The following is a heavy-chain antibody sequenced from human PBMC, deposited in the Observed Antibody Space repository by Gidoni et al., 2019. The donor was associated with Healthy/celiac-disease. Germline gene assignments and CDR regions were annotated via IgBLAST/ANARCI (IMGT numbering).Heavy chain of an antibody. J-gene: IGHJ4*02. V-gene: IGHV3-23*01. Sequence: EVQLLESGGGWVQPGGSLRLSCAASGFTFSSYALSWVRQAPGKGLEWVSAISGSGGSTYYADSVKGRFTMSRDNSKDELYLQMNSLRADDTAVYYCANDYYDSSGYYDWGGFFDYWGQGTLVTVSS. D-gene: IGHD3-22*01. CDR3: ANDYYDSSGYYDWGGFFDY. CDR2: ISGSGGST. CDR1: GFTFSSYA.